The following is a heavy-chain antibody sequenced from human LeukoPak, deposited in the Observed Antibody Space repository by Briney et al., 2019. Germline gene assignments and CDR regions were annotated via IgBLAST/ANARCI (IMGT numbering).Heavy chain of an antibody. CDR1: GFTFSHYE. CDR3: AREDCSSTSCYDPSVSDY. Sequence: GSLRLSCEASGFTFSHYEMNWVRQAPGKGLEWVSYISSNGYTIYYADSVKGRFTISRDNAKNSLYLQMNSLRAEDTAVYYCAREDCSSTSCYDPSVSDYWGQGTLVTVSS. D-gene: IGHD2-2*01. J-gene: IGHJ4*02. V-gene: IGHV3-48*03. CDR2: ISSNGYTI.